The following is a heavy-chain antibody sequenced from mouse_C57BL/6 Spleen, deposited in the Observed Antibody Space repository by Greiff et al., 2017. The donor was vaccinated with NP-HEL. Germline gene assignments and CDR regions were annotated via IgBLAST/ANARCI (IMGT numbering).Heavy chain of an antibody. CDR2: IYPGSGST. Sequence: QVQLQQPGAELVKPGASVKMSCKASGYTFTSYWITWVKQRPGQGLEWIGDIYPGSGSTNYNEKFKSKATLTVDTSSSTAYMQLSSLTSEDSAVYYCARALDYGSSHFAYWGQGTLVTVSA. CDR3: ARALDYGSSHFAY. V-gene: IGHV1-55*01. D-gene: IGHD1-1*01. CDR1: GYTFTSYW. J-gene: IGHJ3*01.